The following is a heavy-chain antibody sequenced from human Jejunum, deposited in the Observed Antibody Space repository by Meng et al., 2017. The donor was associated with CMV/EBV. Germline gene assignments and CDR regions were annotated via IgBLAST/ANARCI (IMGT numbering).Heavy chain of an antibody. D-gene: IGHD2-21*02. CDR1: GGSLSSRNW. V-gene: IGHV4-4*02. Sequence: VQLQESGPGLVTPSGVLSLTSAVSGGSLSSRNWWSWVRQPPGKGLEWIGEIYHSGSTNYNPSLKSRVTISVDESKNQFSLRLSSVTAADTAVYYCARVGAYCGGDCYHPRWGQGTLVTVSS. J-gene: IGHJ4*02. CDR3: ARVGAYCGGDCYHPR. CDR2: IYHSGST.